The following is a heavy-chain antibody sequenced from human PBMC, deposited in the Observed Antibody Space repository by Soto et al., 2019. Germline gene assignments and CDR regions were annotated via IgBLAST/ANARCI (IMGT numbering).Heavy chain of an antibody. D-gene: IGHD3-22*01. Sequence: LSLTCTVSGGSISSGGYYWSWIRQHPGKGLEWIGYIYYSGSTYYNPSLKSRVTISVDTSKNQFSLKLSSVTAADTAVYYCARLTYYYDSSGNYFDYWGQGTLVTVSS. CDR3: ARLTYYYDSSGNYFDY. CDR1: GGSISSGGYY. J-gene: IGHJ4*02. CDR2: IYYSGST. V-gene: IGHV4-31*03.